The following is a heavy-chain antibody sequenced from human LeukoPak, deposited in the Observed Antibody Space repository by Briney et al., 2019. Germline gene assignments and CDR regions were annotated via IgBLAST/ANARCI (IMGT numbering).Heavy chain of an antibody. D-gene: IGHD6-13*01. CDR3: AKDLSIWYKTPTYYYYYGMDV. V-gene: IGHV3-30*18. Sequence: GGSLRLSCAASGFTFSSYGMHWVRQAPGKGLEWVAAISYDGGNKYYADSVKGRFTISRDNAKNTLHLQMNSLRAEDTAVYYSAKDLSIWYKTPTYYYYYGMDVWGQGTPVTVPS. CDR2: ISYDGGNK. J-gene: IGHJ6*02. CDR1: GFTFSSYG.